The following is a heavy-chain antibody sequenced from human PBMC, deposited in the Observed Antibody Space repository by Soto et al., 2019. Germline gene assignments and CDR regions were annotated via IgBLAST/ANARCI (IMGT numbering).Heavy chain of an antibody. CDR1: GFAFSSYT. CDR2: ISRSRSDI. Sequence: PGGSLTLSCPSSGFAFSSYTMNWVRPAPGKGLEWVSSISRSRSDISYADSVKGRFTLSRDNAKNSLYLQTNSLRAEDTAVYYCALYASTWGDFDYWGQGTLVTVSS. V-gene: IGHV3-21*01. J-gene: IGHJ4*02. D-gene: IGHD6-13*01. CDR3: ALYASTWGDFDY.